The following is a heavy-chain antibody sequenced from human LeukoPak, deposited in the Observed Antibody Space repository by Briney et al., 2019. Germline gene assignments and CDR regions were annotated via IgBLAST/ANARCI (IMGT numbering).Heavy chain of an antibody. CDR3: ARGTPEQWPDKCYFDS. Sequence: SETLSLTCTVSGYSISSGYYWGWIRQPPGKGLEWIGSIYHSGSTYYNPSLKSRVTISVDTSKNQFSLKLSSVTAADTAVYYCARGTPEQWPDKCYFDSWGQGTLVTVSS. J-gene: IGHJ4*02. CDR1: GYSISSGYY. CDR2: IYHSGST. D-gene: IGHD6-19*01. V-gene: IGHV4-38-2*02.